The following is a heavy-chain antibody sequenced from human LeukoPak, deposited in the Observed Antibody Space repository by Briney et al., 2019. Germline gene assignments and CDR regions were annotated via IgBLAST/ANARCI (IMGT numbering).Heavy chain of an antibody. V-gene: IGHV3-23*01. CDR3: AKVQPAYGSGSYYNLDAFDI. Sequence: GGSLRLSCAASGFTFSSYAMSWVRQAPGKGLEWVSAISGSGGSTYYADSVKGRFTISRDNSKNTLYLQMNSLRAEDTAVYYCAKVQPAYGSGSYYNLDAFDIWGQGTMATVSS. CDR1: GFTFSSYA. D-gene: IGHD3-10*01. J-gene: IGHJ3*02. CDR2: ISGSGGST.